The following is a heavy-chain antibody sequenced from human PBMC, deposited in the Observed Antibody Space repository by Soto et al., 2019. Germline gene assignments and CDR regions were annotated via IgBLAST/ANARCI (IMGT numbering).Heavy chain of an antibody. CDR3: ASADFDY. Sequence: SETLSLTCTVSGASISTSIYYWGWIRQPPGKGLEWIGTIYYSGSIYYNPSLKSRLTISVDKSKNQISLNLTSVTAADTAVYYCASADFDYWGQGTLVTVSS. CDR2: IYYSGSI. CDR1: GASISTSIYY. J-gene: IGHJ4*02. V-gene: IGHV4-39*07.